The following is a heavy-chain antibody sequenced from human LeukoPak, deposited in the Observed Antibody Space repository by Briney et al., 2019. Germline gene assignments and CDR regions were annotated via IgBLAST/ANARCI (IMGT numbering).Heavy chain of an antibody. CDR2: SLGHTNTM. V-gene: IGHV3-11*01. CDR3: AKGAVGITMIVVVTPFDY. D-gene: IGHD3-22*01. J-gene: IGHJ4*02. Sequence: GGSLRLSCAASGFTFSDYSMSWIHQAPGKGLECVAHSLGHTNTMHYADSVKGRFTISRDNARNSLYLQLNSLRAEDTAVYYCAKGAVGITMIVVVTPFDYWGQGTLVTVSS. CDR1: GFTFSDYS.